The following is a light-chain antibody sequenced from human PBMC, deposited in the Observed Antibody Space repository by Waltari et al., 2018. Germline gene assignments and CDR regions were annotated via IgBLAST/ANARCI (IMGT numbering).Light chain of an antibody. CDR3: QHYVRLPAT. V-gene: IGKV3-20*01. Sequence: EIVLTQSPRTLSLAPGERATLSCRASQSVSRTLAWYQQKPGQAPSLLIYAASTRATGIPDRFSGSGSGTDFSLTISRLEPEDFAVYYCQHYVRLPATFGQGTKVEIK. CDR1: QSVSRT. CDR2: AAS. J-gene: IGKJ1*01.